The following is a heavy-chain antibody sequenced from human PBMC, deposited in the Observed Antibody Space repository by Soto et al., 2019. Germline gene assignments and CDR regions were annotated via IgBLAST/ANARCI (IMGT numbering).Heavy chain of an antibody. CDR3: ARARYSPNWFDP. Sequence: SETLSLTCTVSGGSISSSSYYWGWIRQPPGKGLEWIGSIYYSGSTYYNPSLKSRVTISVDTSKNQFSLKLSSVTAADMAVYYCARARYSPNWFDPWGQGTLVTVSS. CDR1: GGSISSSSYY. J-gene: IGHJ5*02. CDR2: IYYSGST. V-gene: IGHV4-39*01. D-gene: IGHD2-21*01.